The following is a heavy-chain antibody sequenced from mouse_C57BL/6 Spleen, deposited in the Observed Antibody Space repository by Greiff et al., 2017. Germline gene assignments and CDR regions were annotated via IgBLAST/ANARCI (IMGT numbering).Heavy chain of an antibody. J-gene: IGHJ4*01. Sequence: VQLQQSGPELVKPGASVKISCKASGYAFSSSWMNWVKQRPGKGLEWIGRIYPGDGDTNYNGKFKGKATLTAYKSSSTAYMQLSILTSEDSSVSFCASEGATGTLYYAMDYWGQGTSVTVSS. CDR2: IYPGDGDT. CDR1: GYAFSSSW. D-gene: IGHD4-1*02. CDR3: ASEGATGTLYYAMDY. V-gene: IGHV1-82*01.